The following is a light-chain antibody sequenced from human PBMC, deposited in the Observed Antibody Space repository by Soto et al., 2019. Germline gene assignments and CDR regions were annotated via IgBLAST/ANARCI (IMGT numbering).Light chain of an antibody. CDR3: GTWDSSLSAGV. V-gene: IGLV1-51*01. J-gene: IGLJ1*01. CDR1: NSNMGNNY. Sequence: SALTQPPSVSATPGQTVTISCSGSNSNMGNNYVSWYQQLPGTAPKLLIYDNNKRPSEIPDRFSGSKSGPSATLGITGLQTGDEADYYCGTWDSSLSAGVFGTGTKVTVL. CDR2: DNN.